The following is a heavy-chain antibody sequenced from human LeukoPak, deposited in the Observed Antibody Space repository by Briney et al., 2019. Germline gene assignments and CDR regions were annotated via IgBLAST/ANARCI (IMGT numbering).Heavy chain of an antibody. D-gene: IGHD1-26*01. Sequence: PGGALRLSCAASGFTFGNAWMSWVRQAPGKGLEWVSFISASENNLYYADSVKGRFTISRDNAKNSLYLQMNSLRAEDTAMYYCATDGVGVVPSDVFDIWGQGTTVTVSS. V-gene: IGHV3-21*01. CDR1: GFTFGNAW. J-gene: IGHJ3*02. CDR2: ISASENNL. CDR3: ATDGVGVVPSDVFDI.